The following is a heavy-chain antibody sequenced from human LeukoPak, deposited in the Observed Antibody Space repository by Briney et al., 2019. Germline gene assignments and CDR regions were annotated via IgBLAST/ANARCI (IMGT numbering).Heavy chain of an antibody. CDR1: GFTFSSYA. CDR3: AKEYSSSWRVFDY. V-gene: IGHV3-23*01. Sequence: GGSLRLSCAASGFTFSSYAMSWVRQAPGKGLEWVSTLSGSSTYYADSVKGRFSISRDNSKNTLYLQMNSLRAEDAAVYHCAKEYSSSWRVFDYWGQGTLVTVSS. D-gene: IGHD6-13*01. J-gene: IGHJ4*02. CDR2: LSGSST.